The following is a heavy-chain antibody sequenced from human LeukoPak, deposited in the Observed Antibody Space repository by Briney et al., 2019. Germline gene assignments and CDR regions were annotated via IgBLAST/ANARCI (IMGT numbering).Heavy chain of an antibody. J-gene: IGHJ4*02. CDR3: ARADGRLATDIDY. CDR1: GYIFSTYG. V-gene: IGHV1-18*01. CDR2: ISIYNGNT. Sequence: ASVNVSCKTSGYIFSTYGISWVRQAPGQGLEWMGWISIYNGNTNYAQKFQGRVTMTTDTSTSTAYMELRSLRSDDTAVYYCARADGRLATDIDYWGQGTLVTVSS. D-gene: IGHD5-12*01.